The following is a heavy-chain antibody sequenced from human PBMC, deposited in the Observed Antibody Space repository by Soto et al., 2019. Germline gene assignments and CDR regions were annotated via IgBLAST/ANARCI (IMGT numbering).Heavy chain of an antibody. CDR2: IHDTGRT. V-gene: IGHV4-4*07. J-gene: IGHJ4*02. CDR1: GDSLSTYY. CDR3: ARESVSGTYRFDS. Sequence: SETLSLTCTVSGDSLSTYYWSWIRQPAGERLEWIGCIHDTGRTNYNPSLKSRVTMSVDTSKNQFSLRVNSVTAADTAVYYCARESVSGTYRFDSWGQGTLVTVSS. D-gene: IGHD3-16*02.